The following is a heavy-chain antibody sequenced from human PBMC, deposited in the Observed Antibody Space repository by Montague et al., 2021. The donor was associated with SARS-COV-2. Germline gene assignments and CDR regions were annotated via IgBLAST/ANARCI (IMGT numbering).Heavy chain of an antibody. CDR1: GLSLRTSGMC. Sequence: PALVTPTQTLTLTCTFSGLSLRTSGMCVSWIRQPPGKALEWLALIDWDDDKYYSTSLETRLNISKDTSKNQVVLTMTNMDPVDTATYYCARVRTEQWLALSFDYWGQGTLVTVSS. CDR3: ARVRTEQWLALSFDY. V-gene: IGHV2-70*01. J-gene: IGHJ4*02. CDR2: IDWDDDK. D-gene: IGHD6-19*01.